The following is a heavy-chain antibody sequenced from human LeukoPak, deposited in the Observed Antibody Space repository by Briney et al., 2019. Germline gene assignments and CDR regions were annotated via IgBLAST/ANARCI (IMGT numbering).Heavy chain of an antibody. V-gene: IGHV5-10-1*01. CDR1: GYSFASYW. CDR3: ARATTPNYGSGSYEI. CDR2: IDPSDSYT. D-gene: IGHD3-10*01. Sequence: GESLKISCKGSGYSFASYWISWVRQMPGKGLGWMGRIDPSDSYTNYSPSFQGHVTISADKSISTAYLQWSSLKASDTAMYYCARATTPNYGSGSYEIWGQGTMVTVSS. J-gene: IGHJ3*02.